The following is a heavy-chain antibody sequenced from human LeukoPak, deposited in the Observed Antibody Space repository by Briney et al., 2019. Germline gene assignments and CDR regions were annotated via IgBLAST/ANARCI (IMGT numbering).Heavy chain of an antibody. J-gene: IGHJ5*02. CDR1: GFTFSSYA. V-gene: IGHV3-21*01. CDR3: ARDPKSIAAADGWFDP. Sequence: SGGSLRLSCAASGFTFSSYAMSWVRQAPGKGLEWVSSISSSSSYIYYADSVKGRFTISRDNAKNSLYLQMNSLRAEDTAVYYCARDPKSIAAADGWFDPWGQGTLVTVSS. CDR2: ISSSSSYI. D-gene: IGHD6-13*01.